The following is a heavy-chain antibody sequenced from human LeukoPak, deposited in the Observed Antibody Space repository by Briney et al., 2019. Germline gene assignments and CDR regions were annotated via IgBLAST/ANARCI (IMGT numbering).Heavy chain of an antibody. CDR3: ARVGVAVAAYFDY. V-gene: IGHV4-59*13. D-gene: IGHD6-19*01. Sequence: SETLSLTCTVSGGSIGSYYWSWIRQPPGKGLEWIGYIYYSGSTNYNPSLKSRVTISVDTSKNQFSLKLSSVTAADTAVYYCARVGVAVAAYFDYWGQGTLVTVSS. J-gene: IGHJ4*02. CDR1: GGSIGSYY. CDR2: IYYSGST.